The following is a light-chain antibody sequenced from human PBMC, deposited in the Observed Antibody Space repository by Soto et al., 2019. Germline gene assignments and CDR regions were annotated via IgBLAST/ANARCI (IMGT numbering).Light chain of an antibody. CDR2: AAS. Sequence: DIQMTQSPSSLSASVGDRVTITCRASQGIIDYLAWYQQKPGKVPKLLIYAASTLQSGVPSRFSGSGSGTDFTRTISSLQPEDVATDYCQKYNSAPQTFGQGTRVEIK. CDR3: QKYNSAPQT. CDR1: QGIIDY. V-gene: IGKV1-27*01. J-gene: IGKJ1*01.